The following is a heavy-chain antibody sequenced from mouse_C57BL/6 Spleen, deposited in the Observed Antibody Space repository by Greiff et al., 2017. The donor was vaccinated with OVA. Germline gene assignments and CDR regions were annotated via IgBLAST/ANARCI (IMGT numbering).Heavy chain of an antibody. CDR2: IHPNSGST. CDR3: ARWDIYYDYDGYAMDY. J-gene: IGHJ4*01. D-gene: IGHD2-4*01. Sequence: QVQLQQPGAELVKPGASVKLSCKASGYTFTSYWMHWVKQRPGQGLEWIGMIHPNSGSTNYNEKFKSKATLTVDKSSSTAYMQLSSLTSEDSAVYYCARWDIYYDYDGYAMDYWGQGTSVTVSS. V-gene: IGHV1-64*01. CDR1: GYTFTSYW.